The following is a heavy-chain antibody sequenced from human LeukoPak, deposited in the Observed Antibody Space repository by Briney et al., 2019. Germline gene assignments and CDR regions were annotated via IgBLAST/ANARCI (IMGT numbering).Heavy chain of an antibody. Sequence: SETLSLTCTVSGGSISSYYWSWIRQPPGKGLDLIGSIYYRGSTNYNPSLQSRVTLSVDTSRKQFSLKLSSVTAADTAVYYCATVGYCSGSSCYLEYFHHWGQGTLVTVSS. CDR2: IYYRGST. CDR1: GGSISSYY. V-gene: IGHV4-59*01. D-gene: IGHD2-2*01. J-gene: IGHJ1*01. CDR3: ATVGYCSGSSCYLEYFHH.